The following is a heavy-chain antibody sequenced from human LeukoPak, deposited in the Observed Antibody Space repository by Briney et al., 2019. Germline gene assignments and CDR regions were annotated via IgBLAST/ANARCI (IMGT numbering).Heavy chain of an antibody. J-gene: IGHJ4*02. D-gene: IGHD3-16*01. CDR1: GFTFSSYA. CDR2: ISYDGSNK. CDR3: ARDLNDYVTDY. V-gene: IGHV3-30-3*01. Sequence: PGRSLRLSCAASGFTFSSYAMHWVRQAPGKGLEWVAVISYDGSNKYYADSVKSRFTISRDNSKNTLYLQMNSLRAEDTAVYYCARDLNDYVTDYWGQGTLVTVSS.